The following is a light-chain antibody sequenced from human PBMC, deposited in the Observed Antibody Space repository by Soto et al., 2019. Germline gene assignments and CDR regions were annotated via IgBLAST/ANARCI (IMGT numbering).Light chain of an antibody. CDR1: ESISRW. CDR3: QEYSDSSWT. CDR2: DAS. V-gene: IGKV1-5*01. Sequence: DIHMTHSPSTLSASFGDIVTITCRASESISRWLAWYQQKPGKAPKLLIYDASTLESGVPSTFDGSGFGTEFTLTISSLQPDDFATYYCQEYSDSSWTFGQGTKVDIK. J-gene: IGKJ1*01.